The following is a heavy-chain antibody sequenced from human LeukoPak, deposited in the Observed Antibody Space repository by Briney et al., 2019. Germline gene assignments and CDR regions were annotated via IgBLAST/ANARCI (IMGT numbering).Heavy chain of an antibody. CDR2: ISAYNGNT. CDR3: ARVGERYDFWSGYYTFDY. D-gene: IGHD3-3*01. J-gene: IGHJ4*02. V-gene: IGHV1-18*01. Sequence: ASVKVSCKASGYTFTSYGISWVRQAPGQGLEWMGWISAYNGNTNYAQKLQGRVTMTTDTSTSTAYMELRSLRSDDTAVYYCARVGERYDFWSGYYTFDYWGQGTLVTVSS. CDR1: GYTFTSYG.